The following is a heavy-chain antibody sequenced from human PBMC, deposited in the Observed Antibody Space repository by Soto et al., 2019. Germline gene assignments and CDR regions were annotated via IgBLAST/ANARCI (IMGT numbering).Heavy chain of an antibody. V-gene: IGHV4-4*02. D-gene: IGHD2-2*01. J-gene: IGHJ6*02. CDR2: IYHSGST. CDR1: GGSISSSNW. CDR3: ERVLWAAANGMDV. Sequence: SETLSLTCAVSGGSISSSNWWSWVRQPPGKGLEWIGEIYHSGSTNYNPSLKSRVTISVDKSKNQFSLKLSSVTAADTAVYYCERVLWAAANGMDVWGQGTTVTVSS.